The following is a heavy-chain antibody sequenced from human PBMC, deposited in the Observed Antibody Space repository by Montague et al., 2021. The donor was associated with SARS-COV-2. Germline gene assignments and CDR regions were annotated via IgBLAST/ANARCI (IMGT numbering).Heavy chain of an antibody. D-gene: IGHD3-9*01. V-gene: IGHV6-1*01. J-gene: IGHJ3*02. CDR3: ASSGITLTGLDAFDI. CDR2: TYYRSKWDS. Sequence: CAISGDSVSNKGVAWNWIRQSPSRGLEWLGRTYYRSKWDSDYAESVKRRLVITPDTSKNQVSLQLNSVIPEDTAVYFCASSGITLTGLDAFDIWGQGTMVTVSS. CDR1: GDSVSNKGVA.